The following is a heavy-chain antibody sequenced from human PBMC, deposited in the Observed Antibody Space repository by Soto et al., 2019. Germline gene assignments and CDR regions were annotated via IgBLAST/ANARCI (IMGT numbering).Heavy chain of an antibody. J-gene: IGHJ4*02. V-gene: IGHV4-34*01. CDR1: GGSFSGYY. D-gene: IGHD6-13*01. CDR2: INHSGST. CDR3: ARDSEQQLVFDY. Sequence: PSDTLSLTCAVYGGSFSGYYWSWIRQPPGKGLEWIGEINHSGSTNYNPSLKSRVTISVDTSKNQFSLKLSSVTAADTAVYYCARDSEQQLVFDYWGQGTLVTVSS.